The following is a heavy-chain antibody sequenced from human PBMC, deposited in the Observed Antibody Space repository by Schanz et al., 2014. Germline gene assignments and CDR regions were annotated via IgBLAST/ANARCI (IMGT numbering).Heavy chain of an antibody. V-gene: IGHV3-74*01. J-gene: IGHJ3*02. CDR3: AKDPHKDYGGKPQTFDI. D-gene: IGHD4-17*01. CDR1: GFTFSDSW. CDR2: TSNDGSFT. Sequence: EVQLVESGGGFVQPGGSLRLSCAASGFTFSDSWMHWVRQAPGKGLVWVSRTSNDGSFTTFADSVKGRFTISRDNSKNILYLQMNSLRAEDTALYYCAKDPHKDYGGKPQTFDIWGQGTMVTVSS.